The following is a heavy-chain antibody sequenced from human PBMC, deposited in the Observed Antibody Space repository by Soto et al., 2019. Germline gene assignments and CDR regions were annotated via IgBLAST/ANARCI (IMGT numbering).Heavy chain of an antibody. D-gene: IGHD3-9*01. V-gene: IGHV1-18*04. CDR2: ISAYNGNT. CDR1: GYTFTSYG. J-gene: IGHJ4*02. Sequence: ASLKVSCKASGYTFTSYGISWVRQAPGQGLEWMGWISAYNGNTNYAQKLQGRVTMTTDTSTSTAYMELRSLRSDDTAVYYCARRNILTGYLDYWGQGTLVTVSS. CDR3: ARRNILTGYLDY.